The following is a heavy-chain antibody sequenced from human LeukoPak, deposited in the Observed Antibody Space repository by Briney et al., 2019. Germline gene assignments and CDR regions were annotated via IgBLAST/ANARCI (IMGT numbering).Heavy chain of an antibody. D-gene: IGHD3-22*01. J-gene: IGHJ4*02. CDR3: AKDGGRGSSGYYYEFDY. Sequence: PGRSLRLSCAASGFTFDDYAMSWVRQAPGKGLEWVSAISGSGGSTYYADSVKGRFTISRDNSKNTLYLQMNSLRAEDTAVYYCAKDGGRGSSGYYYEFDYWGQGTLVTVSS. CDR1: GFTFDDYA. CDR2: ISGSGGST. V-gene: IGHV3-23*01.